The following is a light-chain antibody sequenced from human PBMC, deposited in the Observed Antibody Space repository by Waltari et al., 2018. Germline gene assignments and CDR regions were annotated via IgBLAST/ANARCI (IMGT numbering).Light chain of an antibody. J-gene: IGLJ3*02. Sequence: QLVLTQSPSASASLGASVKLTCNLSSGHSSYAIAWHQQQPEKGPRYLRKFNRDGSHSKGDGIPDRFSGSTSGAERYLTISSLQSEDESDYYCQTWGTGIRVFGGGTKLTVL. V-gene: IGLV4-69*01. CDR3: QTWGTGIRV. CDR2: FNRDGSH. CDR1: SGHSSYA.